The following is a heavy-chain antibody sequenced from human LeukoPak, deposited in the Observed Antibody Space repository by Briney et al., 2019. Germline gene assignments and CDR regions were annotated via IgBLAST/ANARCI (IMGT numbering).Heavy chain of an antibody. CDR1: GYTFTSYG. CDR2: ISAYNGNT. CDR3: AHVGAVAGDDAFDI. V-gene: IGHV1-18*01. Sequence: GASVKVSCKASGYTFTSYGISWVRQAPGQGLEWMGWISAYNGNTNYAQKLQGRVTMTTDTSTSTAYIELRSMRSDDTAVYYCAHVGAVAGDDAFDIWGQGTMVTVSS. D-gene: IGHD6-19*01. J-gene: IGHJ3*02.